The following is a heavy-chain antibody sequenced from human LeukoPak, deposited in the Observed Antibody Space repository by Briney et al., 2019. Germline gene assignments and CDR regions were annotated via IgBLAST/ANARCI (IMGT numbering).Heavy chain of an antibody. Sequence: GASVKVSCKASGGTFSSYAISWVRQAPGQGLEWMGGIIPIFGTANYAQKFQGRVTITADESTSTAYMELRSLRSDDTAVYYCARVLIVGATYDTWFGPWGQGTLVTVSS. J-gene: IGHJ5*02. CDR2: IIPIFGTA. V-gene: IGHV1-69*13. D-gene: IGHD1-26*01. CDR3: ARVLIVGATYDTWFGP. CDR1: GGTFSSYA.